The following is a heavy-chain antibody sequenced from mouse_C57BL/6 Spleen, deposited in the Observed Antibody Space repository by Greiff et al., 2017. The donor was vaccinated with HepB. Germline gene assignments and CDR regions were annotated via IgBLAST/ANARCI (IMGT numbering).Heavy chain of an antibody. V-gene: IGHV1-50*01. J-gene: IGHJ2*01. CDR1: GYTFTSYW. CDR3: AKRVTTGRDY. Sequence: QVQLQQPGAELVKPGASVKLSCKASGYTFTSYWMQWVKQRPGQGLEWIGEIDPSDSYTNYNQKFKGKATLTVDTSSSTAYMQLSSLTSEDSAVDYCAKRVTTGRDYWGQGTTLTVSS. D-gene: IGHD1-1*01. CDR2: IDPSDSYT.